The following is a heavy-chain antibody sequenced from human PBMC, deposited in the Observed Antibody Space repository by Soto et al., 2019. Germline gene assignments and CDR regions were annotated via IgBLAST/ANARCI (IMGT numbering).Heavy chain of an antibody. J-gene: IGHJ2*01. CDR2: ISGNGGST. CDR1: GFTFSSCA. CDR3: AKEPVGPDWYFEL. V-gene: IGHV3-23*01. Sequence: PGGSLRLSCAASGFTFSSCAMGWVRQAPGKGLEWVSGISGNGGSTYYADSVKGRFTISRDTSKNTLYLQMDSLGAEDTAVYNCAKEPVGPDWYFELWGRGTLVTVSS.